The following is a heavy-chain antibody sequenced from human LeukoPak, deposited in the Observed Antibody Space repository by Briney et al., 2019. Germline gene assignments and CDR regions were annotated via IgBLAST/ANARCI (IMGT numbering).Heavy chain of an antibody. J-gene: IGHJ4*02. CDR3: AKGNPFYDY. CDR1: GGSISSSSYY. CDR2: IYYSGST. V-gene: IGHV4-39*07. D-gene: IGHD5/OR15-5a*01. Sequence: SETLSLTCTVSGGSISSSSYYWGWIRQPPGKGLEWIGSIYYSGSTYYNPSLKSRVTISVDTSKNQFSLKLSSVTAADTAVYYCAKGNPFYDYWGQGTLVTVSS.